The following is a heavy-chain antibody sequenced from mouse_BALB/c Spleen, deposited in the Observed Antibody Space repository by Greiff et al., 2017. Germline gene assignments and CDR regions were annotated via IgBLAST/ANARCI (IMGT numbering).Heavy chain of an antibody. V-gene: IGHV5-17*02. CDR1: GFTFSSFG. J-gene: IGHJ2*01. CDR2: ISSGSSTI. CDR3: ARRDYYGSSYVDFDY. Sequence: DVMLVESGGGLVQPGGSRKLSCAASGFTFSSFGMHWVRQAPEKGLEWVAYISSGSSTIYYADTVKGRFTISRDNPKNTLFLQMTSLRSEDTAMYYCARRDYYGSSYVDFDYWGQGTTLTVSS. D-gene: IGHD1-1*01.